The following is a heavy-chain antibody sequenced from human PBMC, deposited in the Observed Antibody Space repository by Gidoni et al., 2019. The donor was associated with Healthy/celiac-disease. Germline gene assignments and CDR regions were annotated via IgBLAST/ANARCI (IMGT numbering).Heavy chain of an antibody. CDR2: INHSGST. CDR1: GGSFSGYY. V-gene: IGHV4-34*01. J-gene: IGHJ4*02. D-gene: IGHD6-19*01. CDR3: ARTRDSSGWYSDY. Sequence: QVQLQQWGAGLLKPSETLSLTCAVYGGSFSGYYWSWIRQPPGKGLEWIGEINHSGSTNYNPSLKSRVTILVDTSKNQFSLKLSSVTAADTAVYYCARTRDSSGWYSDYWGQGTLVTVSS.